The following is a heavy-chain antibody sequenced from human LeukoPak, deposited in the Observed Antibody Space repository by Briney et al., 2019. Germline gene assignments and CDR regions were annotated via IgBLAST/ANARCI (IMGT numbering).Heavy chain of an antibody. CDR1: GGSISSGSYY. V-gene: IGHV4-61*02. J-gene: IGHJ3*02. CDR3: ARDHPKVAAQVAFDI. Sequence: SETLSLTCTVSGGSISSGSYYWSWIRQPAGKGLEWIGRIYTSGSTNYNPSLKSRVTISVDTSKNQFSLKLSSVTAADTAVYYCARDHPKVAAQVAFDIWGQGTMVTVSS. D-gene: IGHD1-26*01. CDR2: IYTSGST.